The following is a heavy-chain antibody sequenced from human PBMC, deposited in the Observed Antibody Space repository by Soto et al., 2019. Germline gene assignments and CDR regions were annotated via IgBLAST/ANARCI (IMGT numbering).Heavy chain of an antibody. Sequence: QVQLVQSGPEVTMPGASVKVSCKTSGYTFTAYGLAWLRHAPGQRPAWLGWVGTANPNTNYAEKFQGRVTMASYRSTTTTYMALRSLRSDDTAVYSCARELNTVPTAYFSVAYWGQGTLVTVSS. J-gene: IGHJ4*02. D-gene: IGHD3-9*01. V-gene: IGHV1-18*01. CDR2: VGTANPNT. CDR3: ARELNTVPTAYFSVAY. CDR1: GYTFTAYG.